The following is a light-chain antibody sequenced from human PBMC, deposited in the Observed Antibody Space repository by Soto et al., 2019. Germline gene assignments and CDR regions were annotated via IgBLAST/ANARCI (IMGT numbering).Light chain of an antibody. V-gene: IGLV2-14*01. CDR3: SSYTSSSTLV. Sequence: QSALTQPASVSGSPAQSITMSCTGTSSDVGGYDYVSWYQQHPGKAPQLMIYDVNNRPSGVSNRFSGSKSGNTASLTISGLQAEDEADYYCSSYTSSSTLVFGTGTKVTVL. CDR1: SSDVGGYDY. J-gene: IGLJ1*01. CDR2: DVN.